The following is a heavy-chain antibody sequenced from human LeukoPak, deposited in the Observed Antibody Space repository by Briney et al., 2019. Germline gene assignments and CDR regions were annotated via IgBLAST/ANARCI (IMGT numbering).Heavy chain of an antibody. D-gene: IGHD3-10*01. CDR2: INPDGSTT. CDR1: GFTFGSYW. Sequence: PGGSLRLSCAASGFTFGSYWVHWVRQAPGEGLVWVSRINPDGSTTNYADSVKGRFTISRDNAKNSLYLQMNSLRAEDTAVYYCARQYGSLDYWGQGTLVTVSS. J-gene: IGHJ4*02. CDR3: ARQYGSLDY. V-gene: IGHV3-74*01.